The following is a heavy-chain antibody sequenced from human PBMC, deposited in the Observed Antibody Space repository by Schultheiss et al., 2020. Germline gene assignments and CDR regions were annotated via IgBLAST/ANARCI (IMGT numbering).Heavy chain of an antibody. Sequence: GGSLRLSCVASGFTFSSYAMSWVRQAPGKGLEWVSAISGSGGSTYYADSVKGRFTISRDNSKNTLYLQMNSLRAEDTAVYYCAHTMVRGVITTNYYYYYGMDVWGQGTTVTVSS. CDR3: AHTMVRGVITTNYYYYYGMDV. D-gene: IGHD3-10*01. V-gene: IGHV3-23*01. CDR2: ISGSGGST. J-gene: IGHJ6*02. CDR1: GFTFSSYA.